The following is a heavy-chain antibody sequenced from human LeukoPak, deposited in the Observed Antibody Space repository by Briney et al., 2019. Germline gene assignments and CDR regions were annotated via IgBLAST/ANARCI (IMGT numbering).Heavy chain of an antibody. CDR3: ARDPYSGSYGNYYYYFMDV. J-gene: IGHJ6*03. Sequence: GGSLRLSCAASGFTFSGYGMSWVRQAPGKGLKWVSAISGSGGSTYYADSVKGRFTISRDNAKNSLYLQMNSLRAEDTAVYYCARDPYSGSYGNYYYYFMDVWGKGTTVTISS. CDR1: GFTFSGYG. D-gene: IGHD1-26*01. V-gene: IGHV3-23*01. CDR2: ISGSGGST.